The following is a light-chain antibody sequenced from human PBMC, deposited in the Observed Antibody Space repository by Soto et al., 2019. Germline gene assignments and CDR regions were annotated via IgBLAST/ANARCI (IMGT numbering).Light chain of an antibody. V-gene: IGKV3-20*01. CDR1: QSVGSNF. CDR3: QQYGTSPIT. Sequence: EIVLTQSPGTLSLSPGERATLSCRASQSVGSNFLAWYQQKPGQAPRLLIYGASSRATGIPDRFSGSGSGTDFTLTISRLETEDFAVYYCQQYGTSPITFGQGTRLEIK. J-gene: IGKJ5*01. CDR2: GAS.